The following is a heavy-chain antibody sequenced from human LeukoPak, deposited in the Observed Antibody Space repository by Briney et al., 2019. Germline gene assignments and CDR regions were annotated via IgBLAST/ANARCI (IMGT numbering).Heavy chain of an antibody. CDR1: GGSIRSSYYY. Sequence: SETLSLTCTVSGGSIRSSYYYWGWIRQPPGKGLEWIGEINHSGSTNYNPSLKSRVTISVDTSKNQFSLKLSSVTAADTAVYYCARIGLTRGSGWNFDYWGQGTLVTVSS. CDR3: ARIGLTRGSGWNFDY. CDR2: INHSGST. J-gene: IGHJ4*02. V-gene: IGHV4-39*07. D-gene: IGHD6-19*01.